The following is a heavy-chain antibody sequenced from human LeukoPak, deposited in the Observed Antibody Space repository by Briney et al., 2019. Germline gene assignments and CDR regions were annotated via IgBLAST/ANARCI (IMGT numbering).Heavy chain of an antibody. V-gene: IGHV4-30-4*08. J-gene: IGHJ4*02. CDR1: GGSISSGSYY. D-gene: IGHD6-19*01. CDR2: IYYSGST. Sequence: PSQTLSLTCTVSGGSISSGSYYWSWIRQHPGKGLEWIGYIYYSGSTYYNPSLKSRITISVDTSKNQFSLKLNSVTAADTAVYYCARGQQWLLYYFDYWGQGTLVTVS. CDR3: ARGQQWLLYYFDY.